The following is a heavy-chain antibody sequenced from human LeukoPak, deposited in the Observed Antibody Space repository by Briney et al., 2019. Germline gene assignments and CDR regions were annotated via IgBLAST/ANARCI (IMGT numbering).Heavy chain of an antibody. D-gene: IGHD6-19*01. CDR3: AKAEQWLVAYYFDY. V-gene: IGHV3-23*01. CDR1: GFTFSSYA. CDR2: ISGSGGST. Sequence: PGGSLRLSCAASGFTFSSYAMSWVRQAPGKGLEWVSAISGSGGSTYYADSVKGRVTISRDNSKNTLYLQMNSLRAEDTAVYYCAKAEQWLVAYYFDYWGQGTLVTVSS. J-gene: IGHJ4*02.